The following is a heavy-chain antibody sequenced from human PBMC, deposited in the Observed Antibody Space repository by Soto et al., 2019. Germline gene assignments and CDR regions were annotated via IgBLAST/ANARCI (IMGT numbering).Heavy chain of an antibody. CDR3: ARDSLYGRSRITIFGVVHDY. CDR2: IKQDGSEK. CDR1: GFTFSSYW. J-gene: IGHJ4*02. V-gene: IGHV3-7*01. Sequence: GGSLRLSCAASGFTFSSYWMSWVRQAPGKGLEWVANIKQDGSEKYYVDSVKGRFTISRDNAKNSLYLQMNSLRAEDTAVYYCARDSLYGRSRITIFGVVHDYWGQGTLVTVSS. D-gene: IGHD3-3*01.